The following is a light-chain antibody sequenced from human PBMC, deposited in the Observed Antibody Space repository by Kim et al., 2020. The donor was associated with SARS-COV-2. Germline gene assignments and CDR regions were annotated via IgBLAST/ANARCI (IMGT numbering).Light chain of an antibody. V-gene: IGKV3-20*01. Sequence: EIVLTQSPGTLSLSPGERATLSCRASQSVYSNYLAWYLQKPGQAPRLLIYGASSRASGIPDRFSGSGSGTDFTLTINRLQPVDFAVYYCQQYGTSWTFGQGTKVDIK. CDR2: GAS. J-gene: IGKJ1*01. CDR1: QSVYSNY. CDR3: QQYGTSWT.